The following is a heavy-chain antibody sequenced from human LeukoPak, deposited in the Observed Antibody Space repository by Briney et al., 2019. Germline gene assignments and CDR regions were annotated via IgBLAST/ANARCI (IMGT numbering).Heavy chain of an antibody. CDR3: TRGHARGDYSDY. CDR2: IRSKTNNYAT. J-gene: IGHJ4*02. CDR1: GFTFSGSA. Sequence: GGSLKLSCAASGFTFSGSAMHWVRQASGKGLEWVGRIRSKTNNYATTYDASVKGRFTISRDDSKNTVYLQMNSLKTEDTALYYCTRGHARGDYSDYWGQGTLVTVSS. V-gene: IGHV3-73*01.